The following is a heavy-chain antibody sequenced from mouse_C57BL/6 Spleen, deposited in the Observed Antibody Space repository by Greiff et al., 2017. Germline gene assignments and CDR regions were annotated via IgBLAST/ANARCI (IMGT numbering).Heavy chain of an antibody. D-gene: IGHD1-1*01. V-gene: IGHV1-54*01. Sequence: VMLVESGAELVRPGTSVKVSCKASGYAFTNYLIEWVKQRPGQGLEWIGVINPGSGGTNYNEKFKGKATLTADKSSSTAYMQLSSLTSEDSAVYFCARGGITTVVHFDYWGQGTTLTVSS. CDR1: GYAFTNYL. J-gene: IGHJ2*01. CDR2: INPGSGGT. CDR3: ARGGITTVVHFDY.